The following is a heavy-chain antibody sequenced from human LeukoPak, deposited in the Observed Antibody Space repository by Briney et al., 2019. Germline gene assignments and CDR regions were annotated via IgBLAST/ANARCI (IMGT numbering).Heavy chain of an antibody. CDR3: ASSSGYDSAVYFPH. D-gene: IGHD5-12*01. J-gene: IGHJ1*01. V-gene: IGHV4-59*12. CDR1: GGSIRSYY. Sequence: PSETLSLTCSVSGGSIRSYYWSWIRQPPGKGLEWIGYTFHTGRTNYNPSLKSRVTISLDTSKNQFSLKVSSVTAADAAVYYCASSSGYDSAVYFPHWGQGTLLTVS. CDR2: TFHTGRT.